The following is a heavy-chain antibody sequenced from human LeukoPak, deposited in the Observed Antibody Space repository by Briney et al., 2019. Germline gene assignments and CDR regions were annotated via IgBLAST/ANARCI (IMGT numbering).Heavy chain of an antibody. CDR2: INTDGSST. V-gene: IGHV3-74*01. CDR3: ARVGRAMTAAGFGAFDI. J-gene: IGHJ3*02. D-gene: IGHD6-13*01. CDR1: GFTFSSYW. Sequence: PGGSLRLSCAASGFTFSSYWMHWVRQAPGKGLVWVSRINTDGSSTSYADSVKGRFTISRDNAKNSLYLQMNGLRAEDTAVYYCARVGRAMTAAGFGAFDIWGQGTMVTVSS.